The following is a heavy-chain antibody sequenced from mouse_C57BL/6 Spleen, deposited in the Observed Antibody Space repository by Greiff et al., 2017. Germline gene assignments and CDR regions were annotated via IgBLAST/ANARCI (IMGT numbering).Heavy chain of an antibody. CDR1: GYTFTSYW. J-gene: IGHJ3*01. CDR3: ARVRDDWGS. CDR2: IDPSDSYT. Sequence: QVQLQQPGAELVRPGTSVKLSCKASGYTFTSYWMHWVKQRPGQGLEWIGVIDPSDSYTNYNQKFKGKATLTVDTSSSTAYMQLSSLTSEDSAVYYCARVRDDWGSWGQGTLVTVSA. V-gene: IGHV1-59*01. D-gene: IGHD2-4*01.